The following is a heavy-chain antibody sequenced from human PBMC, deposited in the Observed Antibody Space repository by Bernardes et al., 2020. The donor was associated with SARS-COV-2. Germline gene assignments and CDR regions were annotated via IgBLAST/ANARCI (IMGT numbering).Heavy chain of an antibody. CDR2: INPSGGST. CDR3: ARDKIPPQAYYDILTLSYYYYGMDV. J-gene: IGHJ6*02. CDR1: GYTFTSYY. V-gene: IGHV1-46*01. D-gene: IGHD3-9*01. Sequence: ASVKVSCKASGYTFTSYYMHWVRQAPGQGLEWMGIINPSGGSTSYAQKFQGRVTMTRDKSTSTVYMELSSLRSEDTAVYYCARDKIPPQAYYDILTLSYYYYGMDVWGQGTTVTVSS.